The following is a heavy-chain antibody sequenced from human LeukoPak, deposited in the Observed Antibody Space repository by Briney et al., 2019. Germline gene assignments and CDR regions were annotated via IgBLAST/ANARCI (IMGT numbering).Heavy chain of an antibody. CDR2: ISGSGGST. Sequence: GGSLKLSCAASGFTFSSYAMSWVRQAPGKGLEWVSAISGSGGSTYYADSVKGRFTISRDNSKNTLYLQMNSLRAEDTAVYYCARVVGIQLWSYYFDYWGQGTLVTVSS. CDR3: ARVVGIQLWSYYFDY. D-gene: IGHD5-18*01. J-gene: IGHJ4*02. CDR1: GFTFSSYA. V-gene: IGHV3-23*01.